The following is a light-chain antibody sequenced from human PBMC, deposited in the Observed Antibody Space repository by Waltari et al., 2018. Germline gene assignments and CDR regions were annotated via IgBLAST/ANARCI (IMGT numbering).Light chain of an antibody. CDR1: QRIDRW. V-gene: IGKV1-5*03. Sequence: DIQMTQSPSTLSASVGDTVTFTCRASQRIDRWLAWYQQKPGTAPKLLIHQASNLQTGVPPRFSGSGSGTEFTLTISNLLPDDFATYYCQQYDRYLWTFGQGTKVEL. CDR3: QQYDRYLWT. CDR2: QAS. J-gene: IGKJ1*01.